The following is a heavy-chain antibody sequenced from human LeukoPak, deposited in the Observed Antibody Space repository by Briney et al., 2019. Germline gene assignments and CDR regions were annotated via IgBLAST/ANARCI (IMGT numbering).Heavy chain of an antibody. V-gene: IGHV4-39*07. CDR2: IYYSGST. CDR1: GGSISSSSYY. D-gene: IGHD3-22*01. CDR3: ASGGLKYYYDSSGYPNDAFDI. Sequence: SETLSLTCTVSGGSISSSSYYWGWIRQPPGKGLEWIGSIYYSGSTYYNPSLKSRVTISVDTSKNQFSLKLSSVTAADTAVYYCASGGLKYYYDSSGYPNDAFDIWGQGTMVTVSS. J-gene: IGHJ3*02.